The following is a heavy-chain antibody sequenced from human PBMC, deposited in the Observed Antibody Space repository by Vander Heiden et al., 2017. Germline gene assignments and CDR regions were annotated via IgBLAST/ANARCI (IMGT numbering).Heavy chain of an antibody. D-gene: IGHD2-2*01. CDR3: ARLPAAPDYYYYGMDV. CDR1: GSTFTGDY. V-gene: IGHV1-2*02. CDR2: INPNSGGT. J-gene: IGHJ6*02. Sequence: QVQLVQSGAEVKKPGASVKVSCKASGSTFTGDYMHWVRQAPGQGLEWMGWINPNSGGTNYAQKFQGRVTMTRDTSSSTAYMELSRLRSDDTAVYYCARLPAAPDYYYYGMDVWGQGTTVTVSS.